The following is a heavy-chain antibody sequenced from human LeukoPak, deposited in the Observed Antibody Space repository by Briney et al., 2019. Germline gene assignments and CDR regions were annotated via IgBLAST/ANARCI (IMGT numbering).Heavy chain of an antibody. V-gene: IGHV4-59*12. CDR1: GGSFSGYY. J-gene: IGHJ4*02. CDR2: IYYTGST. CDR3: AREKWGYYFDS. D-gene: IGHD3-16*01. Sequence: PSETLSLTCAVYGGSFSGYYWTWIRQPPGKGLKWIGYIYYTGSTNYNPSLKSRVTVSLDTSKNQFSLKVTSVTAADTAVYYCAREKWGYYFDSWGQGTLVTVSS.